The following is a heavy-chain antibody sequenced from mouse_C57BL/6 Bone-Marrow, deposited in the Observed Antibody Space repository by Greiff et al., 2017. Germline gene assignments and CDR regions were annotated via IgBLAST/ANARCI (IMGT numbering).Heavy chain of an antibody. D-gene: IGHD1-1*01. CDR1: GYTFTSYW. CDR2: IDPSDSYT. J-gene: IGHJ2*01. V-gene: IGHV1-69*01. Sequence: QVQLQQPGAELVMPGASVKLSCKASGYTFTSYWMHWVKPRPGQGLEWIGEIDPSDSYTNYNQKFKGKSTLTVDKSSSTAYMQLSSLTSEDSAVYYCAREGDYGSSYDFDYWGQGTTLTVSS. CDR3: AREGDYGSSYDFDY.